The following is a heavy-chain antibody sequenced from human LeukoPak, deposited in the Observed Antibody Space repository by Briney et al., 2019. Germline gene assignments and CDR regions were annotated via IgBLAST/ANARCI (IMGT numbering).Heavy chain of an antibody. CDR1: GGTFSSYG. D-gene: IGHD6-13*01. CDR3: ARDCNYGSSCGTPSLFDY. V-gene: IGHV1-69*05. J-gene: IGHJ4*02. Sequence: GASVKVSCKASGGTFSSYGISWVRQAPGQGLEWMGRIIPIFGTANYAQKFQGRVTITTDESTSTAYMELSSLRSEDTAVYYCARDCNYGSSCGTPSLFDYWGQGTLVTVSS. CDR2: IIPIFGTA.